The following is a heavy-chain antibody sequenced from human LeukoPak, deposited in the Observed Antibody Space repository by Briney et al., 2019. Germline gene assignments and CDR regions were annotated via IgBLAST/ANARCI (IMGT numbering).Heavy chain of an antibody. D-gene: IGHD3-3*01. Sequence: SETLSLTCAVYGGSFSGYYWSWIRQPPGKGLEWIGEISHSGSTNYNPSLKSRVTISVDTSKNQFSLKLSSVTAADTAVYYCAGRITIFGVVTTYFDYWGQGTLVTVSS. J-gene: IGHJ4*02. CDR3: AGRITIFGVVTTYFDY. CDR2: ISHSGST. CDR1: GGSFSGYY. V-gene: IGHV4-34*01.